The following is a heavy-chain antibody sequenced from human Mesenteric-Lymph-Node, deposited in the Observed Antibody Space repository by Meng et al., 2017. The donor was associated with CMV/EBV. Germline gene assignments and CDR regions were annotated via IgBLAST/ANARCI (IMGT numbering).Heavy chain of an antibody. Sequence: GESLKISCAASGFTFSDYYMSWIRQAPGKGLEWVSYISSSGSTIYYADSVKGRFTISRDNAKNSLYLQMNSLRAEDTAVYYCAREYCSWRAFDIWGQGTMVTVSS. CDR2: ISSSGSTI. D-gene: IGHD6-13*01. J-gene: IGHJ3*02. CDR3: AREYCSWRAFDI. CDR1: GFTFSDYY. V-gene: IGHV3-11*01.